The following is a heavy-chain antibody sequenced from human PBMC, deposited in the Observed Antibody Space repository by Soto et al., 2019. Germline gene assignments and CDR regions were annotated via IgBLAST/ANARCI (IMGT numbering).Heavy chain of an antibody. J-gene: IGHJ4*02. CDR3: ARSVHDYIWGSYRYGYYFDY. CDR1: GYTFTSYG. D-gene: IGHD3-16*02. Sequence: GASVKVSCKASGYTFTSYGISWVRQAPGQGLEWMGWISAYNGNTNYAQKLQGRVTMTTDTSTSTAYMELRSLRSGDTAVYYCARSVHDYIWGSYRYGYYFDYWAQGTLVTVSS. V-gene: IGHV1-18*01. CDR2: ISAYNGNT.